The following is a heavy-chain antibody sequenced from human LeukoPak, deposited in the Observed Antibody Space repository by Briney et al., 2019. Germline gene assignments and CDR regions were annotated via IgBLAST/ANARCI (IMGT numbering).Heavy chain of an antibody. J-gene: IGHJ3*02. CDR1: EYTFTGYY. D-gene: IGHD6-25*01. Sequence: ASVKVSCKASEYTFTGYYMHWMRQAPGQGLEWMGWINPNSGGTNYAQNFQGRVTMTRDTSISTAYMKLSRLRSADTAVYYCARDLSGRGAFDIWGQGTMVTVSS. CDR3: ARDLSGRGAFDI. CDR2: INPNSGGT. V-gene: IGHV1-2*02.